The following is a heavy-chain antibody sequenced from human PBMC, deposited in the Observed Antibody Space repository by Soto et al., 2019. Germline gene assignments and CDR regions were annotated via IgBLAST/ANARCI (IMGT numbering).Heavy chain of an antibody. CDR3: AKDQPDIVLEVDATHGSRMDV. Sequence: GGSLRLSGAASGFTFSSYAMSWVVQAPGKGLEWVSAISGSGGSTYYADSVKGRFTISRDTSKNTLYLQMNSLRAEEAAVYDCAKDQPDIVLEVDATHGSRMDVWGQGATVTVSS. J-gene: IGHJ6*02. CDR1: GFTFSSYA. V-gene: IGHV3-23*01. D-gene: IGHD2-15*01. CDR2: ISGSGGST.